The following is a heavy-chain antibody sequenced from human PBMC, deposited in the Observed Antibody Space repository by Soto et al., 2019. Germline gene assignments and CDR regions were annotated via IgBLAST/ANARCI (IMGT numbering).Heavy chain of an antibody. J-gene: IGHJ6*03. D-gene: IGHD2-2*01. Sequence: GVSLRLSCAAPGFTFSSYSMSWVRQAPGQGLEWVSAISGSGGTTYYADSVKGRFTISRDNSKNTLYLQMNSLRAEDTAVYYCAKYGQYCSSTSCYWDYYYYYYMDVWGKGTTVTVSS. CDR2: ISGSGGTT. V-gene: IGHV3-23*01. CDR3: AKYGQYCSSTSCYWDYYYYYYMDV. CDR1: GFTFSSYS.